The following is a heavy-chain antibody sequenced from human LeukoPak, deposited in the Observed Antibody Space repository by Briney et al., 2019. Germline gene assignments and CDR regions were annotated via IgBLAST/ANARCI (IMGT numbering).Heavy chain of an antibody. Sequence: PSETLSLTCAVYGGSFSGYYWSWIRQPPGKGLEWIGEINHSGSTNYNPSLKSRVTISVDTSKSQFSLKLSSVTAADTAVYYCARWGGLIDYWGQGTLVTVSS. J-gene: IGHJ4*02. CDR3: ARWGGLIDY. CDR2: INHSGST. CDR1: GGSFSGYY. V-gene: IGHV4-34*01. D-gene: IGHD3-10*01.